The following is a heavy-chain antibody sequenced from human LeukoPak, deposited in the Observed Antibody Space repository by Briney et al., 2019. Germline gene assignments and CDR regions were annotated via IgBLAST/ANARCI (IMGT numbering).Heavy chain of an antibody. CDR3: ARAQVGAPTDF. Sequence: GGSLRLSCAASGFPFSSYAMHWVRQAPGKGLVWVARVHGDGYSISYADSVRGRFTISRDNAKDTPYLHMNSLRPEDTAVYYCARAQVGAPTDFWGQGTLVTVSS. D-gene: IGHD1-26*01. J-gene: IGHJ4*02. CDR1: GFPFSSYA. CDR2: VHGDGYSI. V-gene: IGHV3-74*01.